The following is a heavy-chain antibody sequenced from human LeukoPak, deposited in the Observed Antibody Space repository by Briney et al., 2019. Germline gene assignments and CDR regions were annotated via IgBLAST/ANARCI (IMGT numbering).Heavy chain of an antibody. CDR1: GYTFTGYY. CDR3: ARVESALNRKYYFDY. CDR2: INPNSGGT. Sequence: ASVKVSCKASGYTFTGYYMHWVRQAPGQGLEWMGWINPNSGGTNYAQKFQGRVTMTRDTSISTAYMELSRLRSDDTAVYYCARVESALNRKYYFDYWGQGTLVTVSS. V-gene: IGHV1-2*02. J-gene: IGHJ4*02.